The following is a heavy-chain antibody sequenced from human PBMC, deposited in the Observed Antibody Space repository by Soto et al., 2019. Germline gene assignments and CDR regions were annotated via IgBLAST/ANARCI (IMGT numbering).Heavy chain of an antibody. Sequence: KVSFKASGYAFTGTYMHCVRQGPGQGLEWMGWMNPDSGDTNYAQKFQDRVAMTRDTSITTAYMELSSLRSDDTAIYYCTRFLLWDGTKPVGAIDHWGQGTLVTVSS. D-gene: IGHD2-8*01. CDR3: TRFLLWDGTKPVGAIDH. CDR2: MNPDSGDT. J-gene: IGHJ4*02. CDR1: GYAFTGTY. V-gene: IGHV1-2*02.